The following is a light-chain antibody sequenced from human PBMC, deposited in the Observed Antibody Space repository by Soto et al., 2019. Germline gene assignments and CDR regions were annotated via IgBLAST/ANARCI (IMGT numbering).Light chain of an antibody. Sequence: QSVLTHPASVSWSPGHSITISCAGTSSDVGSYNLVSWYQQHPGKAPKFMIYEGSKRPSGVSNRFSGSKSGNTASLTISGLQAEAEADYYCCSYAGSSTYVFGTGTKVT. V-gene: IGLV2-23*01. CDR3: CSYAGSSTYV. CDR2: EGS. J-gene: IGLJ1*01. CDR1: SSDVGSYNL.